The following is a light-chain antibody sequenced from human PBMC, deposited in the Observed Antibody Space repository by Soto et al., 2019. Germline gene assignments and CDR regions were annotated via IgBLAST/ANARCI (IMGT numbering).Light chain of an antibody. CDR1: QSISTW. V-gene: IGKV1-5*01. CDR2: DAS. CDR3: QQYKSYSLT. Sequence: DIQMTQSPSTLSASVGDRVTITCRASQSISTWLVWYQQKPGKAPKFLIYDASSLESGVPSRFSGSGSGTEFTLTISSLQPDDFATYHCQQYKSYSLTFGGGTKVEIK. J-gene: IGKJ4*01.